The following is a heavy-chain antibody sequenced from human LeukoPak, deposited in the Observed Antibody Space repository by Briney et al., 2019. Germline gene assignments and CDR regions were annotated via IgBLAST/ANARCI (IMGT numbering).Heavy chain of an antibody. CDR3: VSGDYGVWFDP. D-gene: IGHD4-17*01. J-gene: IGHJ5*02. Sequence: PSETLSLTCAVYGGSFSGYYWSWIRQPPGKGREWIGEINHSGSTKYNPSLKSRVTISVDTSKNQFSLKLTSVTAADTAVYYCVSGDYGVWFDPWGQGTLVTVSS. V-gene: IGHV4-34*01. CDR2: INHSGST. CDR1: GGSFSGYY.